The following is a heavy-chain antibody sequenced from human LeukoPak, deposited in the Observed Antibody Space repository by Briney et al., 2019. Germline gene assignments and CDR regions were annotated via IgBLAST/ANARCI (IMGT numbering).Heavy chain of an antibody. V-gene: IGHV3-7*01. Sequence: PGESLRLSCAASGFTFSSYWMSWVRQAPGKGLEWVANIKPDGSEKYLVDSVKGRFTISRDNAKNSLYLQMNSLRAEDTAVYYCARDLNAFDIWGQGTMVTVSS. CDR2: IKPDGSEK. CDR3: ARDLNAFDI. J-gene: IGHJ3*02. CDR1: GFTFSSYW.